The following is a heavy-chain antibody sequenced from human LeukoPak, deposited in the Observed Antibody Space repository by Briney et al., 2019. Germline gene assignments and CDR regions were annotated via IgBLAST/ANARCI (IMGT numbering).Heavy chain of an antibody. CDR3: ARVPYGSGSYYYHGVDV. CDR1: GGSISTYY. CDR2: LYYSGST. J-gene: IGHJ6*02. V-gene: IGHV4-59*01. D-gene: IGHD3-10*01. Sequence: SETLSLTCTVSGGSISTYYWSWIRQPPGKGLEWIGYLYYSGSTNYNPSLKSRVTISVDTSKNQFSLKLSSVTAADTAVYYCARVPYGSGSYYYHGVDVWGQGTTVTVSS.